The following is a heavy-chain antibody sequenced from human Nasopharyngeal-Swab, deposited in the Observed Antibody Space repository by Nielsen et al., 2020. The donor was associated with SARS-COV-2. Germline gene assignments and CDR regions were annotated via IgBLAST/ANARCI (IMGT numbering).Heavy chain of an antibody. CDR3: ARDDYVWGSYRYEY. D-gene: IGHD3-16*02. CDR1: GFTFSTYR. Sequence: GESLKISCAASGFTFSTYRMSWVRQAPGKGLEWVSAISGSGGSTYYADSVKGRFTISRDNSKNTLYLQMNSLRAEDTAVYYCARDDYVWGSYRYEYWGQGTLVTVSS. CDR2: ISGSGGST. J-gene: IGHJ4*02. V-gene: IGHV3-23*01.